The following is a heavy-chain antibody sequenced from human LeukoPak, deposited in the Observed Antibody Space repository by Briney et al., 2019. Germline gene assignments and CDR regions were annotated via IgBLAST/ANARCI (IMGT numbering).Heavy chain of an antibody. Sequence: PGRSLKLSCAASGFTFRSYGMHWVRQAPGKGLEWVAVISYDGSNKYYADSVKGRLTISRDNSKNTLYLQMNSLRAEDTAVYYCAKDSVDTTIFDAFDIWGQGTMVTVSS. V-gene: IGHV3-30*18. J-gene: IGHJ3*02. CDR1: GFTFRSYG. D-gene: IGHD5-18*01. CDR3: AKDSVDTTIFDAFDI. CDR2: ISYDGSNK.